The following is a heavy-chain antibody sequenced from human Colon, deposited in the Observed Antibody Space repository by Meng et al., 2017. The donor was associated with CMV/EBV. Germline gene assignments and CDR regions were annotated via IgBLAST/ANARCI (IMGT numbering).Heavy chain of an antibody. J-gene: IGHJ5*02. Sequence: GESLKISCAASGFKFRDYEWNWVRQAPGKGLEWISHISVTGSTIYYADSVKGRFTISRDNDESSLYLQMNSLRAEDTGVYYCARGARPGTYSYDGSDWPINWFHPWGQGTQVTVSS. V-gene: IGHV3-48*03. D-gene: IGHD3-22*01. CDR1: GFKFRDYE. CDR3: ARGARPGTYSYDGSDWPINWFHP. CDR2: ISVTGSTI.